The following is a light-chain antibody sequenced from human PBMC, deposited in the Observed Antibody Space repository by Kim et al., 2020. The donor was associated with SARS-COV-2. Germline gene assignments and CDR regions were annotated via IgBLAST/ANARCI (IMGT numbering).Light chain of an antibody. CDR2: GAY. CDR1: QSVSSN. V-gene: IGKV3-15*01. J-gene: IGKJ5*01. Sequence: SPVERATLSCRASQSVSSNLAWYQQKPGQAPRLLIYGAYTRATGIPARFSGSGSGTEFTLTISSLQSEDFAVYYCQQYNNWPSITFGQGTRLEIK. CDR3: QQYNNWPSIT.